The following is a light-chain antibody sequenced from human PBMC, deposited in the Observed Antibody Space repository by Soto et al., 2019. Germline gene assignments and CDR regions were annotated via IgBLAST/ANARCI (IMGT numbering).Light chain of an antibody. Sequence: DIQRTQSPSSLSASVGDRVTITCRASQGISNYLAWYQQKPGKVPKLLIYAASTLQSGVPSRFSGSGSGTDFTLTISSLQPEDVATYYCQKYNSPPATFGPGTKVDIK. J-gene: IGKJ3*01. CDR2: AAS. V-gene: IGKV1-27*01. CDR3: QKYNSPPAT. CDR1: QGISNY.